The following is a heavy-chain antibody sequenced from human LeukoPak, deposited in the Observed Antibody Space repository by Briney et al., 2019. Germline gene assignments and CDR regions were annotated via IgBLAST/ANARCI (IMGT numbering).Heavy chain of an antibody. CDR3: ARDRGDTGYFDY. J-gene: IGHJ4*02. CDR2: IYYSGST. V-gene: IGHV4-59*01. CDR1: GGSISSDY. Sequence: PSETLSLTCTVSGGSISSDYWSWIRQPPGKGLEWIGYIYYSGSTNYNPSLKSRVTISVDTSKNQFSLKLSSVTAADTAVYYCARDRGDTGYFDYGGQGTLVTVSA. D-gene: IGHD2-21*01.